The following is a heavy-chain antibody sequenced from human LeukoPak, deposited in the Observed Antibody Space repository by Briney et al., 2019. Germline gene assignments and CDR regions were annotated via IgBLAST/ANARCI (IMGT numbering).Heavy chain of an antibody. CDR3: ARVYYDFWSSYSNYFDY. CDR1: GFTFSIYG. D-gene: IGHD3-3*01. V-gene: IGHV3-23*01. J-gene: IGHJ4*02. CDR2: MSGSGGST. Sequence: GGSLRLSCAASGFTFSIYGMSWVRQAPGRGLEWVSAMSGSGGSTYYADSVKGRFTISRDNAKNTLYLQMNSLRAEDTAVYYCARVYYDFWSSYSNYFDYWGQGTLVTVSS.